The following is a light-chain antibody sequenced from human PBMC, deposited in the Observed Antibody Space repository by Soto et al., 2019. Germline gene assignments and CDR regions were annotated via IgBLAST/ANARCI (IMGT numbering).Light chain of an antibody. Sequence: QSVLTQPASVSGSPGQSITISCSNSDVGGNNFISWYQQYPGKAPKLMIYEANKRPSGVPNRFSCSKSDNTASLTIAGLQPEDEADYYCCSYVGTFRVFGAGTKVTVL. CDR2: EAN. J-gene: IGLJ3*02. V-gene: IGLV2-23*01. CDR1: NSDVGGNNF. CDR3: CSYVGTFRV.